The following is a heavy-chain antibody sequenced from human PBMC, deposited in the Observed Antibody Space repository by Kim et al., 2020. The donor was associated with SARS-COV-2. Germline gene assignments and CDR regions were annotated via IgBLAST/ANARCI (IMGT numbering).Heavy chain of an antibody. J-gene: IGHJ4*02. D-gene: IGHD1-1*01. CDR1: GFIFSDYW. CDR2: INTDGTST. V-gene: IGHV3-74*01. Sequence: GGSLRLSCAVSGFIFSDYWMHWVRQTPGKGLVWVSRINTDGTSTHYADSVRGRFTMSRDNAKNTLYLQMNGLRAEDTAIYYCASSYKWNDEGNYWGQGTL. CDR3: ASSYKWNDEGNY.